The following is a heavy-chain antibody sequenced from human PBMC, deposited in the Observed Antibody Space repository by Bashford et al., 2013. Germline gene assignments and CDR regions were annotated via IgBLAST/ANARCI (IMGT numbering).Heavy chain of an antibody. V-gene: IGHV1-2*02. Sequence: VASVKVSCKASGYTFTGFFMHWVRQAPGQGLEWMAWISPKSGGTKYAQNFQGRVTMTRDTSINTAYMELSRLRSDDTAVYFCTRGSRESGSSNEAFEIWGQGTMVTVSS. J-gene: IGHJ3*02. CDR1: GYTFTGFF. CDR3: TRGSRESGSSNEAFEI. CDR2: ISPKSGGT. D-gene: IGHD2-2*01.